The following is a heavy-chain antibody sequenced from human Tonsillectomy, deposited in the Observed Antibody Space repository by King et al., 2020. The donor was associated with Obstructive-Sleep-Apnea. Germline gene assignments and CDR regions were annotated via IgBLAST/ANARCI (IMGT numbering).Heavy chain of an antibody. CDR1: GFTFSSYS. Sequence: DVQLVESGGGLVQPGGSLRLSCAASGFTFSSYSMNWVRQAPGKGREWVSYISSSSSTIYYADSVKGRFTISRDNAKNSLYLQMNSLRAEDTAVYYCARDSGNWGQGTLVTVSS. J-gene: IGHJ4*02. D-gene: IGHD1-1*01. CDR2: ISSSSSTI. CDR3: ARDSGN. V-gene: IGHV3-48*04.